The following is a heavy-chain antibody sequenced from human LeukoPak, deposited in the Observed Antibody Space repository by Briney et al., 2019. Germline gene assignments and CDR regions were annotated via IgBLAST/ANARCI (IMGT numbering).Heavy chain of an antibody. CDR2: ISGSSSST. Sequence: QAGGSLRLSCAASGFTFSTYAMTWVRQAPGKGLEWVSAISGSSSSTYYADSVKGRFTIPRDNSKNTLYLQMNNLRAEDTAVYYCAKDRGSSWYHPFDYWGQGTLVTVSS. V-gene: IGHV3-23*01. J-gene: IGHJ4*02. CDR3: AKDRGSSWYHPFDY. CDR1: GFTFSTYA. D-gene: IGHD6-13*01.